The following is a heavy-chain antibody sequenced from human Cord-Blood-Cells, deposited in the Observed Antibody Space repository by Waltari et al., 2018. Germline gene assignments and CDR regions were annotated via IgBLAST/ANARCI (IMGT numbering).Heavy chain of an antibody. CDR3: ARGGNWFDP. J-gene: IGHJ5*02. V-gene: IGHV3-30-3*01. CDR1: GFTFSSYA. Sequence: QVQLVESGGGVVQPGRSLSPSCAASGFTFSSYAIHWVRQAPGKGLEWVAVISYDGSNKYYADSVKGRFTISRDNSKNTLYLQMNSLRAEDTAVYYCARGGNWFDPWGQGTLVTVSS. CDR2: ISYDGSNK.